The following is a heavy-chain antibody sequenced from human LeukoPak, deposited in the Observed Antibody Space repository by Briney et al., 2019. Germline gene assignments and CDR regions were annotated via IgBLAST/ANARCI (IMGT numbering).Heavy chain of an antibody. CDR2: ISSGGETI. Sequence: PGGSLRLSCAAASWFSITSDSMNWVRQAPGRGLEWLAYISSGGETIYYADSMKGRVTISRDNDKNSLYLQMNSLRAEDTAIYFCARDGRAVAFDIWGPGTMVTVSS. J-gene: IGHJ3*02. CDR3: ARDGRAVAFDI. CDR1: WFSITSDS. D-gene: IGHD6-19*01. V-gene: IGHV3-48*01.